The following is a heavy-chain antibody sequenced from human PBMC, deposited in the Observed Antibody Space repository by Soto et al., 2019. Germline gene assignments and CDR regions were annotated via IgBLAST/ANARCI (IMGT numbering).Heavy chain of an antibody. CDR2: ISSSSSYI. J-gene: IGHJ5*02. V-gene: IGHV3-21*01. Sequence: EVQLVESGGGLVKPGGSLRLSCAASGFTFSSYSMNWVRQAPGKGLEWVSSISSSSSYIYYADSVKGRFTISRDNVKNSLYLQMNSLRAEDTAVYYCARSGDGSEEGFGPWGQGTLVTVSS. D-gene: IGHD3-10*01. CDR1: GFTFSSYS. CDR3: ARSGDGSEEGFGP.